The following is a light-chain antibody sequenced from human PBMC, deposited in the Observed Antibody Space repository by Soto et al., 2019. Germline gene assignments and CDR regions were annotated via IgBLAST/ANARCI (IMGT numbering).Light chain of an antibody. Sequence: QSALTQPASVSGSPGQSITISCTGTSSEVGGYNYVSWYQQHPGKAPKLMIYDVTSRPSGVSNRFSASKSGNTASLTISGLQAEDEADYYCTSYTSSSTRGVFGGGTKVTVL. CDR3: TSYTSSSTRGV. J-gene: IGLJ2*01. CDR1: SSEVGGYNY. CDR2: DVT. V-gene: IGLV2-14*01.